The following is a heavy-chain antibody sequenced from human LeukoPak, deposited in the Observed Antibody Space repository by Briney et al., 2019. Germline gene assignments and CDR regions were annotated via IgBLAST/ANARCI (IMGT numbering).Heavy chain of an antibody. V-gene: IGHV4-39*01. CDR2: IYYSGST. J-gene: IGHJ4*02. CDR1: GGSISSSSYY. D-gene: IGHD3-22*01. Sequence: SETLSLTCTVSGGSISSSSYYWGWIRQPPGKGLEWIGSIYYSGSTYYNPSLKSRVTISVDTSKNQFSLKLSSVTAADTAVYYCERRGYDSSGYYFLVWGQGTLVTVSS. CDR3: ERRGYDSSGYYFLV.